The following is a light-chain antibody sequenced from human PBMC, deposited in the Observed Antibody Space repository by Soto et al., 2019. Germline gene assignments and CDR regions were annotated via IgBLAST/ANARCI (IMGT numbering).Light chain of an antibody. CDR2: GVS. CDR1: QALQRSF. V-gene: IGKV3-20*01. J-gene: IGKJ1*01. CDR3: QQYDRSPRT. Sequence: IVLTQSPGTLSLSPGERATLSCWGSQALQRSFLAWYQHKPCQSPRLLISGVSSRAAGVPDRFNGSGSGTDFTLTISRLEPQDSAVYFCQQYDRSPRTFGQGTKVDI.